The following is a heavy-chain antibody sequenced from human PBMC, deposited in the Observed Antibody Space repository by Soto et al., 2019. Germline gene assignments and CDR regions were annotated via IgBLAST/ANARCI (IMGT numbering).Heavy chain of an antibody. J-gene: IGHJ3*02. CDR3: TRHGPMTTVTTWGSRAFDI. CDR1: GFTFSGSA. V-gene: IGHV3-73*01. Sequence: GGSLRLSCAASGFTFSGSAMHWVRQASGKGLEWVGRIRSKANSYATAYAASVKGRFTISRDDSKNTAYLQMNSLKTEDTAVYYCTRHGPMTTVTTWGSRAFDIWGQGTMVTVSS. D-gene: IGHD4-4*01. CDR2: IRSKANSYAT.